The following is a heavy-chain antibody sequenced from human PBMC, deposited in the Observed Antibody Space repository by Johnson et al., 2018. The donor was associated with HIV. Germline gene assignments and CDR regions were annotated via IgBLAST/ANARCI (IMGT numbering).Heavy chain of an antibody. CDR1: GFTFSSYA. CDR2: IWYDGSNK. J-gene: IGHJ3*02. D-gene: IGHD1-1*01. Sequence: QVQLVESGGGVVQPGRSLRLSCAASGFTFSSYAMHWVRQAPGKGLEWVAVIWYDGSNKYYADSVKGRFTISRDNSKNTLYLQMNSLGAEDTAVYYCAKPSTESAFDIWGQGTMVTISS. CDR3: AKPSTESAFDI. V-gene: IGHV3-33*06.